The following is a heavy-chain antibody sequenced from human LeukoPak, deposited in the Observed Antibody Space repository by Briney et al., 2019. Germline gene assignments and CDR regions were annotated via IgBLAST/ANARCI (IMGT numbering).Heavy chain of an antibody. V-gene: IGHV4-39*07. D-gene: IGHD3-3*01. CDR1: GGSISSSSYY. Sequence: ETSETLSLTCTVSGGSISSSSYYWGWIRQPPGKGLEWIGSIYYSGSTYYNPSLKSRVTISVDTSKNQFSLKLSSVTAADTAIYYCARALLRFLEGGFDYWGQGTLVTVSS. CDR2: IYYSGST. J-gene: IGHJ4*02. CDR3: ARALLRFLEGGFDY.